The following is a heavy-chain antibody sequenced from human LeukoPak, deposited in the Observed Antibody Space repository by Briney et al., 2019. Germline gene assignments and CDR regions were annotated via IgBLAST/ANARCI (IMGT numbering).Heavy chain of an antibody. CDR3: AKAGTTGIHHWFDP. CDR2: IYHSGGS. J-gene: IGHJ5*02. D-gene: IGHD1-1*01. V-gene: IGHV4-38-2*01. Sequence: SETLSLTCVVSGYSISNDYYWGWIRQPPGKGLEWIGKIYHSGGSYYNPSLKSRVTILVDTSKNQFSLKLSSVTSADTAVYYCAKAGTTGIHHWFDPWGQGNLVTVSS. CDR1: GYSISNDYY.